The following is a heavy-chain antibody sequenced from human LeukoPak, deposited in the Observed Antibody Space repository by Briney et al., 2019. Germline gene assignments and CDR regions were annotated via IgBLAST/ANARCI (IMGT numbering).Heavy chain of an antibody. CDR3: ASHIVATTDY. V-gene: IGHV3-30-3*01. CDR2: ISYDGSNK. D-gene: IGHD5-12*01. J-gene: IGHJ4*02. Sequence: GGSLRLSCAASGFTFSSYAMHWVRQAPGKGLEWVAVISYDGSNKYYADSVKGRLTISRDNSKNTLYLQMNSLRAEDTAVYYCASHIVATTDYWGQGTLVTVSS. CDR1: GFTFSSYA.